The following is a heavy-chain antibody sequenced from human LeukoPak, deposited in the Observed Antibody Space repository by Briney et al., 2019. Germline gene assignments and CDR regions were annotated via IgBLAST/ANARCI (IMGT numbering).Heavy chain of an antibody. CDR2: ISAYNGNT. CDR3: ARDRQFRTTVISKQYGMDV. J-gene: IGHJ6*02. V-gene: IGHV1-18*01. CDR1: GYTFTSYG. D-gene: IGHD4-17*01. Sequence: ASVKVSCKASGYTFTSYGISWVRPAPGQGLEWMGWISAYNGNTNCAQKLQGRVTMTTDTSTSTAYMELRSLRSDDTAVYYCARDRQFRTTVISKQYGMDVWGQGTTVTVSS.